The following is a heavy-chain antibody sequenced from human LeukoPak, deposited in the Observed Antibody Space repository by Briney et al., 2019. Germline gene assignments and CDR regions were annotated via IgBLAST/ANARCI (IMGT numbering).Heavy chain of an antibody. CDR3: AREGSSSWETDYYMDV. V-gene: IGHV3-21*05. CDR1: GFIFRDYT. D-gene: IGHD6-13*01. Sequence: PGGSLRLSCAASGFIFRDYTMTWVRQAPGKGLEWVSHIRSSGDDIRYADSVKGRFTISRDDAKNSLFLQMNSLRAEDTAVYYCAREGSSSWETDYYMDVWGKGTTVTVSS. J-gene: IGHJ6*03. CDR2: IRSSGDDI.